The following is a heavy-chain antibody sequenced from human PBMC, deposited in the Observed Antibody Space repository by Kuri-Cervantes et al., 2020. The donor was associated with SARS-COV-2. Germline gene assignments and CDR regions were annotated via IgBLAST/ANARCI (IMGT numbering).Heavy chain of an antibody. CDR2: IYSGGST. Sequence: GASLEISCAAAGFTVSSNYMSWVRQAPGKGLEWGSVIYSGGSTYYADSVKGRFTISRDNSKNTLYLQMNSLRAEDTAVYYCARGGRRGYSYGLNDAFDIWGQGTMVTVSS. V-gene: IGHV3-53*01. D-gene: IGHD5-18*01. J-gene: IGHJ3*02. CDR1: GFTVSSNY. CDR3: ARGGRRGYSYGLNDAFDI.